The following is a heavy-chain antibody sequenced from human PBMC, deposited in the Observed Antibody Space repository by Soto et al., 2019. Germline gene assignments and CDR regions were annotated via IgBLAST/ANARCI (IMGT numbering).Heavy chain of an antibody. CDR2: ISSDGSNK. D-gene: IGHD5-18*01. J-gene: IGHJ4*02. CDR3: AREGGYSFGFAFDF. CDR1: GFTFSTFT. Sequence: ESGGGVVQPGRSLRLSCAASGFTFSTFTMHWVRQAPGKGLEWVALISSDGSNKYYADSVKGRFTISRDNSKNTLYLQMNSLRPEDTAVYYCAREGGYSFGFAFDFWGQGTLVTVSS. V-gene: IGHV3-30-3*01.